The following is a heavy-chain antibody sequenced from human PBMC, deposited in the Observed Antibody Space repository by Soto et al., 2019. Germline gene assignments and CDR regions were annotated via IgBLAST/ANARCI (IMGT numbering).Heavy chain of an antibody. CDR2: IYYTEST. CDR3: ATAKHYLHX. Sequence: TLSLTFTVSGGSISSGGYWSWIRQQPGKGLEWIWYIYYTESTNNNPSLKSRFTISVDTSKNQFSPKLTSVTAADTAVYYCATAKHYLHXWGQATCVTVSX. CDR1: GGSISSGGY. J-gene: IGHJ4*02. V-gene: IGHV4-31*03.